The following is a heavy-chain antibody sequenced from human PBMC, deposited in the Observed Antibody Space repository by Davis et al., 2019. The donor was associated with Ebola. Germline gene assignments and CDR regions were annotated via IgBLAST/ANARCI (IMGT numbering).Heavy chain of an antibody. D-gene: IGHD1-14*01. CDR1: GYTFTSYG. CDR3: ARDLGSAGNY. V-gene: IGHV1-18*01. J-gene: IGHJ4*02. CDR2: ISAYNGNT. Sequence: ASVKVSCKASGYTFTSYGISWVRQAPGQGLEWMGWISAYNGNTNYAQKLQGRVTITADESTSTAYMELSSLRSEDTAVYYCARDLGSAGNYWGQGTLVTVSS.